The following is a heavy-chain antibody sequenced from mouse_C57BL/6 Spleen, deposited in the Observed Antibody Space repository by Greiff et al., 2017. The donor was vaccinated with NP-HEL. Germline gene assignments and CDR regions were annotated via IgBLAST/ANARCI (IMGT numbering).Heavy chain of an antibody. J-gene: IGHJ1*03. CDR2: IHPSDSDT. CDR1: GYTFTSYW. V-gene: IGHV1-74*01. CDR3: AIRSSYYYGSSYWYFDV. D-gene: IGHD1-1*01. Sequence: VQLQQPGAELVKPGASVKVSCKASGYTFTSYWMHWVKQRPGQGLEWIGRIHPSDSDTNYNQKFKGKATLTVDKSSSTAYMQLSSLTSEDSAVYYCAIRSSYYYGSSYWYFDVWGTGTTVTVSS.